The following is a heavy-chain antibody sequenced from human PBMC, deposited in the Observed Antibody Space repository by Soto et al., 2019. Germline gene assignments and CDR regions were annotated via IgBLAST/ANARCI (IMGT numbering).Heavy chain of an antibody. CDR3: ARTADSSSWYYYYGMDV. D-gene: IGHD6-13*01. V-gene: IGHV1-2*02. CDR1: GYTFTGYY. Sequence: QVQLVQSGAEVKKPGASVKVSCKASGYTFTGYYMHWVRQAPGQGLEWMGWINPNSGGTNYAQKFQGRVTMTRDTSISTAYMERSRLRSDDTAVYYCARTADSSSWYYYYGMDVWGQGTTVTVSS. J-gene: IGHJ6*02. CDR2: INPNSGGT.